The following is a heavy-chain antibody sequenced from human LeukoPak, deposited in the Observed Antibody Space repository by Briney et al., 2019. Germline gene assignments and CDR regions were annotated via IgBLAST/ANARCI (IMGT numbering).Heavy chain of an antibody. CDR3: ARDQGYYDSSGYIDY. V-gene: IGHV3-53*05. CDR2: IYSGGGT. D-gene: IGHD3-22*01. CDR1: GFTFSNTY. Sequence: GGSLRLSCAASGFTFSNTYMSWVRQAPGKGLEWVSLIYSGGGTYSADSVKGRFTISRDISKNTLYLQMNSLRAEDTAVYYCARDQGYYDSSGYIDYWGQGTLVTVSS. J-gene: IGHJ4*02.